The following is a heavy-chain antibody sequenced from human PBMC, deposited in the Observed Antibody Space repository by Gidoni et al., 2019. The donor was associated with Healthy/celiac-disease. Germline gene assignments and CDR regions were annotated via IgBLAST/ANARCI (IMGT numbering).Heavy chain of an antibody. CDR1: GYTFTSYA. V-gene: IGHV1-3*01. CDR3: ARDHDYDILTGYHLDY. Sequence: QVQLVQSGSEVKKPGASVKVSCKASGYTFTSYAMHWVRKAPGQRLEWMGWINPGNGNTNYSQKFQGRVTITRDTSASTAYMELSSLRSEDTAVYYCARDHDYDILTGYHLDYWGQGTLVTVS. CDR2: INPGNGNT. D-gene: IGHD3-9*01. J-gene: IGHJ4*02.